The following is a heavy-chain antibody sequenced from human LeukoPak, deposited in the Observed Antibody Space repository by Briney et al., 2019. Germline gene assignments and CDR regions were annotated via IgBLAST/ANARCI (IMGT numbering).Heavy chain of an antibody. V-gene: IGHV3-33*01. J-gene: IGHJ6*02. Sequence: GGSLRLSCAASGFTFSSYGVHWVRQAPGKGLEWVAVIWYDGSNKYYADSVKGRFTISRDNSKNTLYLQMNSLRAEDTAVCYCARGGVITMVRGANYYYYGMDVWGQGTTVTVSS. CDR1: GFTFSSYG. CDR3: ARGGVITMVRGANYYYYGMDV. D-gene: IGHD3-10*01. CDR2: IWYDGSNK.